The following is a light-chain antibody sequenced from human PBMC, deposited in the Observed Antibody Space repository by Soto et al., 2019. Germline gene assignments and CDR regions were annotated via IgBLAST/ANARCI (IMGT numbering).Light chain of an antibody. CDR3: QHANSFLLT. CDR1: QGIRSW. Sequence: DIQMTQSPSSVSASVGDRVTITCRASQGIRSWLAWYQQKPGKAPRLLIYAASSLQSGLPSRFSGSGSGTDFTLTISTLQPEDFATYDCQHANSFLLTFGGGTKVEVK. CDR2: AAS. J-gene: IGKJ4*01. V-gene: IGKV1-12*01.